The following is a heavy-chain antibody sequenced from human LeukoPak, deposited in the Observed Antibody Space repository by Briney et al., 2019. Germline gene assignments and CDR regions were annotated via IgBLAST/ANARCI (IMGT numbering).Heavy chain of an antibody. J-gene: IGHJ4*02. CDR1: GFTFSSYA. Sequence: PGGSLRLSCAASGFTFSSYAMSWVRQAPGKGLEWVSAISGSGGSTYYADSVKGRFTISRDNSKNTLYLQMSSLRAEDTAVYYCANYRPGSSGYDSGYWGQGTLVTVSS. D-gene: IGHD5-12*01. V-gene: IGHV3-23*01. CDR2: ISGSGGST. CDR3: ANYRPGSSGYDSGY.